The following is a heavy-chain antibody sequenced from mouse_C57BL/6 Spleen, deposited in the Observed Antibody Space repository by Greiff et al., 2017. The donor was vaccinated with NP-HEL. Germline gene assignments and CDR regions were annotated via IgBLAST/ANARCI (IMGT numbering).Heavy chain of an antibody. CDR1: GYTFTSYW. CDR3: ARSGDGHYEGDY. V-gene: IGHV1-61*01. Sequence: QVQLQQPGAELVRPGSSVKLSCKASGYTFTSYWMDWVKQRPGQGLEWIGNIYPSDSETHYNQKFQDKATLTVDKSSSTAYMQLSSLTSEDSAVYYCARSGDGHYEGDYWGQGTTLTVSS. J-gene: IGHJ2*01. D-gene: IGHD2-3*01. CDR2: IYPSDSET.